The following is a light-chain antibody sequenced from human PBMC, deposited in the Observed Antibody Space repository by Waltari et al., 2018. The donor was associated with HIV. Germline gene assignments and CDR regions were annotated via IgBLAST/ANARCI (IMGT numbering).Light chain of an antibody. CDR1: QNIANF. CDR3: QQSFITPLT. CDR2: TAY. J-gene: IGKJ3*01. V-gene: IGKV1-39*01. Sequence: DIQMTQSPSSLSASVGDRVTINCRASQNIANFLIWYQHKPGKAPQFLISTAYTLQSGVPSRFTASGSGTDFTLAISSLQPEDFATYYCQQSFITPLTFGPGTKV.